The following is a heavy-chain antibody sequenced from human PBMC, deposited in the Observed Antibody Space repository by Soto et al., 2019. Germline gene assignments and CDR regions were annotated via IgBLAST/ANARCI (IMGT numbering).Heavy chain of an antibody. D-gene: IGHD1-1*01. CDR1: GYTFTSYY. CDR3: ARPRARNRVAFDI. V-gene: IGHV1-46*01. CDR2: INPSGGST. Sequence: QVQLVQSGAEVKKPGASVKVSCKASGYTFTSYYMHWVRQAPGQGLEWMGIINPSGGSTSYAQKVQGRVTMTRATSTSKVYMELSSLRSEDTAVYYCARPRARNRVAFDIWGQGTMVTVSS. J-gene: IGHJ3*02.